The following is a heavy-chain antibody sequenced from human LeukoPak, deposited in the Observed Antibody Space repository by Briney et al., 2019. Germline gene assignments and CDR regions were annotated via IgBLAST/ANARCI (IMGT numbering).Heavy chain of an antibody. CDR1: GESFSDCY. V-gene: IGHV4-34*01. CDR2: INHSGST. Sequence: SETLSLTCAVYGESFSDCYWSWIRQPLGKGLEWIGEINHSGSTNYNPSLKSRVTISVDTSKNQFSLKLSSVTAADTAVYYCARGSVAVAASDYWGQGTLVTVSS. J-gene: IGHJ4*02. CDR3: ARGSVAVAASDY. D-gene: IGHD6-19*01.